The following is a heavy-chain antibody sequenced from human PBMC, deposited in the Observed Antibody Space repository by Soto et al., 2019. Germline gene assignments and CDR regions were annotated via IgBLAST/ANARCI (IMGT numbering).Heavy chain of an antibody. CDR3: ARDRRLYYSDAFDI. CDR1: GFTFSIYG. V-gene: IGHV3-30*03. CDR2: ISFDGSEK. Sequence: QVQLVESGGGVVQPGRSLRLSCAASGFTFSIYGMHWVRHTPGKGLEWVAMISFDGSEKYYTDSAKGRFHISRDSSKNTMYLHMDSLRVEDTAVYYCARDRRLYYSDAFDIWGQGTTVTVSS. D-gene: IGHD1-26*01. J-gene: IGHJ3*02.